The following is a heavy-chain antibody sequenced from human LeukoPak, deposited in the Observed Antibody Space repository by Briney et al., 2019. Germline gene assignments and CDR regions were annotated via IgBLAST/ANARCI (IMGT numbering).Heavy chain of an antibody. CDR3: ARGVGATLYNWFDP. Sequence: PSETLSLTCTVSGGSISGHYWSWIRQPPGKGLEWIGYIYYSGSTNYNPSLKSRVTISVDTSKNQFSLKQSSVTAADTAVYYCARGVGATLYNWFDPWGQGTLVTVSS. J-gene: IGHJ5*02. CDR1: GGSISGHY. D-gene: IGHD1-26*01. V-gene: IGHV4-59*11. CDR2: IYYSGST.